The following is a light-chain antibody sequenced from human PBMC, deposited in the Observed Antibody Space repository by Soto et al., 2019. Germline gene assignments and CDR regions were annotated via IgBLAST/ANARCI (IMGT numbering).Light chain of an antibody. Sequence: DIQMTQFPSTLSASVGDRVTITCRASQSITTWLAWYQQKPGKAPKLLIYKATNLQSGVPSRFSGSGSGTEFSLTISSLQPEDFAIYYCQQYNDYQYTFGQGTKLEIK. CDR3: QQYNDYQYT. J-gene: IGKJ2*01. CDR1: QSITTW. V-gene: IGKV1-5*03. CDR2: KAT.